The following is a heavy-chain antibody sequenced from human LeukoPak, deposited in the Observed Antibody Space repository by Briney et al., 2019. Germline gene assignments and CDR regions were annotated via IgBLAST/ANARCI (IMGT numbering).Heavy chain of an antibody. CDR3: VKDSDVSGSYYEGWFDS. Sequence: PGGSLRLSCAASGFTVSNSGMSWVRQAPGKGLEWVSAISGSGGSRYYADSVKGRFTISRDDSKNTLHLQMNSLRAEDTAVFYCVKDSDVSGSYYEGWFDSWGQGTLVTVSS. D-gene: IGHD3-10*01. CDR2: ISGSGGSR. J-gene: IGHJ5*01. CDR1: GFTVSNSG. V-gene: IGHV3-23*01.